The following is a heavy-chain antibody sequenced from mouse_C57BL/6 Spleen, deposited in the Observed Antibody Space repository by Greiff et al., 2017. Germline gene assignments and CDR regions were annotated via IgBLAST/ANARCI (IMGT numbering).Heavy chain of an antibody. D-gene: IGHD4-1*01. V-gene: IGHV1-26*01. CDR2: INPNNGGT. CDR3: ARGNWEEGDY. J-gene: IGHJ2*01. Sequence: EVQLQQSGPELVKPGASVKISCKASGYTFTDYYMNWVKQSHGKSLEWIGDINPNNGGTSYNQKFKGKATLTVDKSSSTAYMELRSLTSEDSAVYYCARGNWEEGDYWGQGTTLTVSS. CDR1: GYTFTDYY.